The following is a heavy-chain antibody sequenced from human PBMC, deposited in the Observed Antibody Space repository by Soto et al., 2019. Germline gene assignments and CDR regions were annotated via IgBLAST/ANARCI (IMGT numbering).Heavy chain of an antibody. V-gene: IGHV3-13*01. CDR2: IGTAGDT. CDR3: ARVGGIAARPSPYGMDV. CDR1: GFTFSSYD. J-gene: IGHJ6*02. D-gene: IGHD6-13*01. Sequence: PGGSLRLSCAASGFTFSSYDMHWVRQATGKGLEWVSAIGTAGDTYYPGSVKGRFTISRENAKNSLYLQMNSLRAGDTAVYYCARVGGIAARPSPYGMDVWGQGTKVTVSS.